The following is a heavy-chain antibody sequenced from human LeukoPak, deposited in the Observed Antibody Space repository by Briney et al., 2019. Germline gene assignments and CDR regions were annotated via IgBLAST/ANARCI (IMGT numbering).Heavy chain of an antibody. CDR1: GFTFSNAW. CDR3: TTGSYCGGDCYQYYYYYYMDV. CDR2: IKSKTDGGTT. D-gene: IGHD2-21*02. Sequence: GGSLRLSCAASGFTFSNAWMSWVRQAPGKGLEWVGRIKSKTDGGTTDYAAPVKGRFTISRDDSKNTLYLQMNSLKTEDTAVYYCTTGSYCGGDCYQYYYYYYMDVRGKGTTVTVSS. V-gene: IGHV3-15*01. J-gene: IGHJ6*03.